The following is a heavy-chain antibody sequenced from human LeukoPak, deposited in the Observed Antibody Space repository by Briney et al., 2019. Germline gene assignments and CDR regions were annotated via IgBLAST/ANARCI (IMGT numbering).Heavy chain of an antibody. Sequence: GGSLRLSCAASGFTFSSYAMTWVRQAPGKGLEWVSTFGGGGGATYIADSVKGRFTFSRDNSKNTFYLQMNSLRAEDTAVYYCVRTQSSGLHVFDTWGQGTKVTVSS. V-gene: IGHV3-23*01. D-gene: IGHD3-22*01. CDR3: VRTQSSGLHVFDT. J-gene: IGHJ3*02. CDR2: FGGGGGAT. CDR1: GFTFSSYA.